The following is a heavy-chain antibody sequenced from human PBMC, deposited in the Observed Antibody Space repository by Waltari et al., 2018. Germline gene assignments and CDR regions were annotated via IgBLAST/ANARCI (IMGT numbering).Heavy chain of an antibody. V-gene: IGHV4-59*01. J-gene: IGHJ6*03. CDR1: GGSISSYY. Sequence: QVQLQESGPGLVKPSETLSLTCTVSGGSISSYYWSWIRQPPGKGLEWIGYIYYSGSTNYNPSLKGRVTISVDTAKNQFSLKLSSVTAADTAVYYCARSGGPYYDYNYLDVWGKG. CDR2: IYYSGST. D-gene: IGHD6-19*01. CDR3: ARSGGPYYDYNYLDV.